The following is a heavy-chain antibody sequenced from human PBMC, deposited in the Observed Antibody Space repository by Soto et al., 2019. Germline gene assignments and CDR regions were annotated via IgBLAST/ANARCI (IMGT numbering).Heavy chain of an antibody. CDR1: GFTFSSYA. D-gene: IGHD2-21*01. CDR3: AIEYRGGERNGDYFDY. J-gene: IGHJ4*02. CDR2: ISYDGSNK. V-gene: IGHV3-30-3*01. Sequence: GESLKISCAASGFTFSSYAMHWVRQAPGKGLEWVAVISYDGSNKYYADSVKGRFTISRDNSKNTLYLQMNSLRAEDTAGYYCAIEYRGGERNGDYFDYWGQGTLVTVSS.